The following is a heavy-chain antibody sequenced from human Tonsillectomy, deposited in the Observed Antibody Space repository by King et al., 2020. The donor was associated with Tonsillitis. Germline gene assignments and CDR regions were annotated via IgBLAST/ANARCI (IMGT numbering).Heavy chain of an antibody. CDR1: GYTFSSYS. Sequence: QLVQSGPEVKKPGASVKVSCKASGYTFSSYSITWVRQAPGQGLQWIGWISGYTGNTKYAQELQGRVTMTRDTSTSTAYLELRSLRSADTAVYFCARDIVYEFDWVTLRHDDDEGMDVWGQGTTVTVSS. V-gene: IGHV1-18*01. CDR3: ARDIVYEFDWVTLRHDDDEGMDV. J-gene: IGHJ6*02. CDR2: ISGYTGNT. D-gene: IGHD2-21*02.